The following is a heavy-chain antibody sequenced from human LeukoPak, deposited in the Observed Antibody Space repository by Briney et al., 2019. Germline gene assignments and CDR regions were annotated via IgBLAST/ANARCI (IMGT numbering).Heavy chain of an antibody. Sequence: SQTLSLTCAISGDSVTSNTAAWNWIRQSPSRGLEWLGRTYYRSKWYNDYAVSVKSRITINPDTSKNQFSLQLYSVTPEDTAVYYCARSISSGGFRLDYWGQRTLVTVSS. CDR1: GDSVTSNTAA. CDR2: TYYRSKWYN. J-gene: IGHJ4*02. CDR3: ARSISSGGFRLDY. V-gene: IGHV6-1*01. D-gene: IGHD3-3*02.